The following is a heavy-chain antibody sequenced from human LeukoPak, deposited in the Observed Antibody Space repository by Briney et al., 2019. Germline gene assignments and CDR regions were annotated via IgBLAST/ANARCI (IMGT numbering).Heavy chain of an antibody. J-gene: IGHJ4*02. V-gene: IGHV1-18*01. Sequence: ASVKVSCKASGYTFTSYGISWVRQAPGQGLEWMGWISAYNGNTNYAQKLQGRVTMTTDTSTSTAYMELRSLRSDDTAVYYCAIAAPSAPNYGSSLAYDYWGQGTLVTVSS. D-gene: IGHD6-6*01. CDR1: GYTFTSYG. CDR2: ISAYNGNT. CDR3: AIAAPSAPNYGSSLAYDY.